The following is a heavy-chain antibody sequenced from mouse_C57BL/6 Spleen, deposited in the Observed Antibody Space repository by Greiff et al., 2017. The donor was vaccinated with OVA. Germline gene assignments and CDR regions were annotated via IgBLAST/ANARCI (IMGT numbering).Heavy chain of an antibody. CDR1: GYAFTNYL. Sequence: VQLQQSGAELVRPGTSVKVSCKASGYAFTNYLIEWVKKRPGQGLEWIGVINTGSGGTNYNEKFKGKATLTADKSSSTAYMQLSSLTSEDSAVYFCARERVYDGYYDYWGQGTTLTVSS. V-gene: IGHV1-54*01. J-gene: IGHJ2*01. CDR2: INTGSGGT. D-gene: IGHD2-3*01. CDR3: ARERVYDGYYDY.